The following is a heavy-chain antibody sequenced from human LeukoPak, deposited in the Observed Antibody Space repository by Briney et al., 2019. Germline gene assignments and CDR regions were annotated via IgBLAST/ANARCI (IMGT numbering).Heavy chain of an antibody. CDR1: GFTFSNYW. Sequence: PGGSLRLSCAVSGFTFSNYWMHWVRQAPGKGLVWVSRIDSDGSNTDYADSVKGRFTISRDNAKNTLYLQMNSLRAEDTAVYYCARNPAYSTGWVDYWGQGTLVTVSS. D-gene: IGHD6-19*01. V-gene: IGHV3-74*01. J-gene: IGHJ4*02. CDR2: IDSDGSNT. CDR3: ARNPAYSTGWVDY.